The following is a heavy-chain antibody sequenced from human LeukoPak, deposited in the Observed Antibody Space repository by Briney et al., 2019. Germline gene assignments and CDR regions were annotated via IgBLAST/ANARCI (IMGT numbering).Heavy chain of an antibody. J-gene: IGHJ4*02. D-gene: IGHD6-25*01. CDR1: GGSISSYY. CDR2: IYHTGST. V-gene: IGHV4-59*01. Sequence: SETLTLTCTVSGGSISSYYWSWIRQPPGKGLEWIANIYHTGSTNYNPSLSSRVTISIDTAKNQFSLKLTSVTAADTAVYYCARRGRNSSGWQDYLWGQGTLVTVSS. CDR3: ARRGRNSSGWQDYL.